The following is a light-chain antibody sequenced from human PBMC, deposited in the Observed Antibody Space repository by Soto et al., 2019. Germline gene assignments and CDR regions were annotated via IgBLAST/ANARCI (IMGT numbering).Light chain of an antibody. CDR1: QSISSSY. CDR2: GAS. Sequence: EIVLTQSPGTLSLSPGERATLSCRVSQSISSSYLAWYQQKPGQAPRLLIYGASSRATGIPDRFSGSGSGTDFTLTISRLEPEDFAVYYCQQYGTSPRYTFGQGTKLEI. V-gene: IGKV3-20*01. CDR3: QQYGTSPRYT. J-gene: IGKJ2*01.